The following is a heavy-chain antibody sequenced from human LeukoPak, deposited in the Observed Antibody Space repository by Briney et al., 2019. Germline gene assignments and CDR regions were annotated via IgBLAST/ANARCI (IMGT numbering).Heavy chain of an antibody. V-gene: IGHV3-21*01. Sequence: GGSLRLSCAASGFTFSSYSMNWVRQAPGKGLEWVSSISSSSSYIYYADSVKGRFTISRDNAKNSLYLQMNSLRAEDTAVYYCARDGTEITQNSNWFDPWGQGTLVTVAS. J-gene: IGHJ5*02. CDR3: ARDGTEITQNSNWFDP. D-gene: IGHD1-1*01. CDR1: GFTFSSYS. CDR2: ISSSSSYI.